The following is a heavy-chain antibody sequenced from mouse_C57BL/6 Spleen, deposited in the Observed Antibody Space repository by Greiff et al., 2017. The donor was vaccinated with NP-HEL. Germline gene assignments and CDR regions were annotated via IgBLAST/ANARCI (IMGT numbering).Heavy chain of an antibody. D-gene: IGHD2-3*01. Sequence: QVQLKQPGAELVKPGASVKLSCKASGYTFTSYWMHWVKQRPGRGLEWIGRIDPNSGGTKYNEKFKSKATLTVDKPSSTAYMQLSSLTSEDSAVYYCARGGVYDYDAMDYWGQGTSVTVSS. CDR1: GYTFTSYW. CDR3: ARGGVYDYDAMDY. V-gene: IGHV1-72*01. CDR2: IDPNSGGT. J-gene: IGHJ4*01.